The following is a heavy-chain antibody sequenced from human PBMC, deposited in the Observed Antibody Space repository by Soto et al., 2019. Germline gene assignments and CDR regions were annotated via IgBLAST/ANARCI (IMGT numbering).Heavy chain of an antibody. J-gene: IGHJ4*02. CDR2: NYYSGST. CDR1: GGSISSGAYS. V-gene: IGHV4-61*08. Sequence: PSETLSLTCTVSGGSISSGAYSWSWIRQPPGKGLEWVGYNYYSGSTNYNPSLESRVTISVDTPKNQFSLKLSSVTAADTAVYYCARGYYDSRGYPNTFDCWGKGALVTVSS. D-gene: IGHD3-22*01. CDR3: ARGYYDSRGYPNTFDC.